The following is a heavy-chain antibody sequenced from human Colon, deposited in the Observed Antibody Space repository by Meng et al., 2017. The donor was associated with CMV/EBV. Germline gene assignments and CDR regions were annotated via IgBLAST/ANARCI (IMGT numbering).Heavy chain of an antibody. Sequence: GGSLRLSCEGSGFPFSDYGIHWVRQAPGKGLEWVAFLRSDGTNELYAESLKGRFTISRDNLRNTVFLEVNSLRPDDTAVYYCAKAGVRHTFKPDDYGMDVWGQGTTVTVSS. V-gene: IGHV3-30*02. CDR1: GFPFSDYG. CDR2: LRSDGTNE. J-gene: IGHJ6*02. D-gene: IGHD1-1*01. CDR3: AKAGVRHTFKPDDYGMDV.